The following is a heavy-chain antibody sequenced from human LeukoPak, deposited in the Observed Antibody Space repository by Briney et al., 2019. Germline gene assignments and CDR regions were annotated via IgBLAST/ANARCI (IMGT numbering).Heavy chain of an antibody. V-gene: IGHV3-23*01. Sequence: GGSLRLSCAASGFTFSSYAINWVRQAPGKGLEWVSSISGTAGSIDYSASVKGRFTISRDNSKNTLYLQMNSLRAEDTAVYYCVKVRSGYEPPGDYWGQGTLVTVSS. CDR1: GFTFSSYA. J-gene: IGHJ4*02. CDR2: ISGTAGSI. CDR3: VKVRSGYEPPGDY. D-gene: IGHD5-12*01.